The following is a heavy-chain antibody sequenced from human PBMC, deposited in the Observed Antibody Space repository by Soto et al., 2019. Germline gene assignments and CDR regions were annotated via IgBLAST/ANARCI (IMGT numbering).Heavy chain of an antibody. J-gene: IGHJ4*02. D-gene: IGHD3-10*01. CDR2: IYSGGYT. CDR3: ATQPGGGGY. CDR1: GFTVSNHY. V-gene: IGHV3-53*01. Sequence: EVQLVESGGGLIQPGGSLRLSCAVSGFTVSNHYMSWVRQAPGKGLEGVSVIYSGGYTAYGDSVKGRFTISRDNSKNNLYIQMKGRGADATAVFFGATQPGGGGYWGQGTLVTVSS.